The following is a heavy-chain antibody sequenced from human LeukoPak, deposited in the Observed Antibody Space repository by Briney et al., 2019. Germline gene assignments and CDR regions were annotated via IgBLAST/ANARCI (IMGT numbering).Heavy chain of an antibody. J-gene: IGHJ6*02. CDR2: IYYSGST. D-gene: IGHD3-22*01. CDR1: GGSISSYY. V-gene: IGHV4-59*01. CDR3: ARISPYKDSSFYYYYYYGMDV. Sequence: PSETLSLTCTVSGGSISSYYWSWIRQPPGKGLEWIGYIYYSGSTNYNPSLKSRVTISVDTSKNQFSLKLSSVTAADTAVYYCARISPYKDSSFYYYYYYGMDVWGQGTTVTVSS.